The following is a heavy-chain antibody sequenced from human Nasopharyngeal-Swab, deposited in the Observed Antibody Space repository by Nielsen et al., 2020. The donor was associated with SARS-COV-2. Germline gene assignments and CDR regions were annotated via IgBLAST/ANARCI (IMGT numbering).Heavy chain of an antibody. Sequence: GESLKIPCKGSGYSFTSFWIGWVRQIPGKGLEWMGIIYPGDSDTRYSPSFQGQVTISADKSISTAYLQWSSLKASDTAMYYCARQALGRDGYINPDYWGQGTLVTVSS. J-gene: IGHJ4*02. CDR1: GYSFTSFW. D-gene: IGHD5-24*01. CDR3: ARQALGRDGYINPDY. CDR2: IYPGDSDT. V-gene: IGHV5-51*01.